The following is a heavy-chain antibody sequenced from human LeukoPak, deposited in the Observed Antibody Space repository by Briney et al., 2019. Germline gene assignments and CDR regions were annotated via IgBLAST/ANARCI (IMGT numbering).Heavy chain of an antibody. CDR3: ARGNDFWSGYYIEAFDI. D-gene: IGHD3-3*01. CDR2: IYTSGST. Sequence: SETLSLTRTVSGGSISSYYWSWIRQPAGKGLEWIGRIYTSGSTNYNPSLKSRVTMSVDTSKNQFSLKLSSVTAADTAVYYCARGNDFWSGYYIEAFDIWGQGTMVTVSS. J-gene: IGHJ3*02. V-gene: IGHV4-4*07. CDR1: GGSISSYY.